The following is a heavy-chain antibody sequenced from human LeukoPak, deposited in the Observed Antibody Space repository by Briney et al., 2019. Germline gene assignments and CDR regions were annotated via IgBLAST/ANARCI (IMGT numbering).Heavy chain of an antibody. CDR2: VSSSGGTT. J-gene: IGHJ4*02. CDR1: GFTFSSYA. D-gene: IGHD1-26*01. Sequence: GGSLRLSCAASGFTFSSYAMSWVRQAPGKGLEWVSTVSSSGGTTYYADSVKGRFTISRDNSKNTLYLQLSSLRAEDTAVYYCAKVKSGGYAQNDYWGQGTLVTVSS. V-gene: IGHV3-23*01. CDR3: AKVKSGGYAQNDY.